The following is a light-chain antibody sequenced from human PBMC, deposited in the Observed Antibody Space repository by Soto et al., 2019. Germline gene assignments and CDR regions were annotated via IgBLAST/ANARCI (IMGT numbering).Light chain of an antibody. CDR1: SSDVGGYNY. Sequence: SVLTQPPSASGSPGQSVTISCTGTSSDVGGYNYVSWYQQHPGEAPKLIIYEVTKRPSGVPDRFSGSKSGNTASLTISGLQAEDEADNHCCSYAGNSNYVFGTGTKVTVL. V-gene: IGLV2-8*01. CDR2: EVT. J-gene: IGLJ1*01. CDR3: CSYAGNSNYV.